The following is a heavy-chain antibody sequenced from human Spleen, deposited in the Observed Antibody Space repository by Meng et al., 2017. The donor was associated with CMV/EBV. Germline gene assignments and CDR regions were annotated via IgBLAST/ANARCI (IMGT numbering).Heavy chain of an antibody. CDR3: AREWAGSSFDY. D-gene: IGHD6-19*01. J-gene: IGHJ4*02. CDR1: GGSVDSPNYY. CDR2: IYYSGNT. Sequence: CSVSGGSVDSPNYYWSWIRQPRGKGLEWIEYIYYSGNTRYNTTLNSRLTISMDKSKNQFSLNLYSLTAADTALYYCAREWAGSSFDYWGQGALVTVSS. V-gene: IGHV4-61*01.